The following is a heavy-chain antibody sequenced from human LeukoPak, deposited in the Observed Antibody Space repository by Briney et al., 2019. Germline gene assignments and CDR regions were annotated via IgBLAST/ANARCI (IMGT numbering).Heavy chain of an antibody. CDR2: IYRSGST. V-gene: IGHV4-4*02. J-gene: IGHJ4*02. CDR3: AREGNYYDNYGPTSDFDY. Sequence: PSETLSLTCTVSGGSISSNNWWSWVRQPPGKGLEWIGEIYRSGSTNYNPSLRSRVTISLDKSKNQFSLKLSSVTAADTAVYYCAREGNYYDNYGPTSDFDYWGQGTLVTVSS. CDR1: GGSISSNNW. D-gene: IGHD3-22*01.